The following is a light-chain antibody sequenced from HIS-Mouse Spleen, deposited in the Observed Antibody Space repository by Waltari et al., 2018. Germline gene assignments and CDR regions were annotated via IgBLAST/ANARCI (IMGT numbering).Light chain of an antibody. Sequence: EIVLTQSPATLSLSPGERATLSCRASQSVSSYLAWYQQKHGKAPRLLIYHASNRATGIPARFSGSGSGTDFTLTISSLEPEDFAVYYCQQRSNWPIFTFGPGTKVDIK. V-gene: IGKV3-11*01. CDR2: HAS. CDR3: QQRSNWPIFT. J-gene: IGKJ3*01. CDR1: QSVSSY.